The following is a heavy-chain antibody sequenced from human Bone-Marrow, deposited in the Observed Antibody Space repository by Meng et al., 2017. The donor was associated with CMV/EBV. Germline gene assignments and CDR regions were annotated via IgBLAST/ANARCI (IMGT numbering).Heavy chain of an antibody. CDR3: VRDSTPVGDPDAFDI. CDR2: IYYSGST. Sequence: SETLSLTCTVSGGSISSYYWSWIRQPPGKGLEWIGYIYYSGSTNYNPSLKSRVTISVDTSKNQFSLKLSSVTAADTAVYYCVRDSTPVGDPDAFDIWGQGPMVTGSS. V-gene: IGHV4-59*01. CDR1: GGSISSYY. J-gene: IGHJ3*02. D-gene: IGHD1-26*01.